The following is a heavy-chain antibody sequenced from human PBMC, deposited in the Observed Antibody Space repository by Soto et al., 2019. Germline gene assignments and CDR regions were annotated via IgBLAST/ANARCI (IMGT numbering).Heavy chain of an antibody. CDR1: GGSISSYY. CDR2: IYYSGST. Sequence: SETLSLTCTVSGGSISSYYWSWIRQPPGKGLEWIGYIYYSGSTNYNPSLKSRVTISVDTSKNQFSMKLNSMTAADTAVYYCARHNYGSGSTYFDYWGQGTLVTVSS. CDR3: ARHNYGSGSTYFDY. V-gene: IGHV4-59*08. D-gene: IGHD3-10*01. J-gene: IGHJ4*02.